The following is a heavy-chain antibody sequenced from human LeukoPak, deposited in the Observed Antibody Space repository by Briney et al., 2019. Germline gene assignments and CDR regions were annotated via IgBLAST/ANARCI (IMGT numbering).Heavy chain of an antibody. CDR2: ISSSSSTI. CDR3: ATGGRSGVALEQ. V-gene: IGHV3-48*01. CDR1: GFTFSSYS. Sequence: PGGSLRLSCAASGFTFSSYSMNWVRQAPGKGLEWVSYISSSSSTIYYADSVKGRFTISRDNAKTTLFLQMNSLKAEDTAVYYCATGGRSGVALEQWGQGTLVTVSS. D-gene: IGHD3-3*01. J-gene: IGHJ4*02.